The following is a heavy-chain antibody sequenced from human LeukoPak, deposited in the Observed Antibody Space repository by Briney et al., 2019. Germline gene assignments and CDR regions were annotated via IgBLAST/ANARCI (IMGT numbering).Heavy chain of an antibody. CDR3: ARYRYCGSSSCPGKERSFDL. V-gene: IGHV4-39*01. Sequence: SETLSLTCSVSGGSISSSSYSWGWIRQPPGRGLEWIGNIYYTGSTYYSPSLKSRVTVSVQRSKNQFSLKLSSVTAADTAVYYCARYRYCGSSSCPGKERSFDLWGRGTLVTVSS. CDR2: IYYTGST. D-gene: IGHD2-2*01. J-gene: IGHJ2*01. CDR1: GGSISSSSYS.